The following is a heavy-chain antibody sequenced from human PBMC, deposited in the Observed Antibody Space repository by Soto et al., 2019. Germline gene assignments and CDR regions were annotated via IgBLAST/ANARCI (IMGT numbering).Heavy chain of an antibody. CDR1: GFTFGDYA. CDR3: PRTRLYSSSWADY. V-gene: IGHV3-49*03. J-gene: IGHJ4*02. D-gene: IGHD6-13*01. Sequence: GGSLRLSCTASGFTFGDYAMSWFRQAPGKGLEWVGFIRSKAYGGTTEYAASVKGRFTISRDDSKSIAYLQMNSLKTEDTAVYYCPRTRLYSSSWADYWGQGTLVTVSS. CDR2: IRSKAYGGTT.